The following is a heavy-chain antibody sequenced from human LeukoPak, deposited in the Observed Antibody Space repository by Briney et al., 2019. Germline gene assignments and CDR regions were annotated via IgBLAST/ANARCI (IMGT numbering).Heavy chain of an antibody. Sequence: SETLSLTCTVSGGSISSYYWSWIRQSPGKGLEWIGYIYYSGSTNYNPSLKSRVTISVDTSKNQFSLKLSSVTAADTAVYYCARVVGVVGLVDYWGQGTLVTVSS. CDR3: ARVVGVVGLVDY. J-gene: IGHJ4*02. CDR1: GGSISSYY. D-gene: IGHD2-15*01. CDR2: IYYSGST. V-gene: IGHV4-59*01.